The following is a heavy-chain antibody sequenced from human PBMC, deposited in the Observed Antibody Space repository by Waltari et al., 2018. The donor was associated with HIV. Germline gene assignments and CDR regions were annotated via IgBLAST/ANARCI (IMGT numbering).Heavy chain of an antibody. V-gene: IGHV1-2*06. CDR1: GYDMMRRYF. Sequence: QVQLEQSGPDIRGPGAAVQLSCTPSGYDMMRRYFVDWVRPAPGQGLEWLVHIPPLTGSMNAATKLRARRFLTTDTSTSTAFRESKALQQDDTAGYVCARVRVAHLDNHRRILLNYYPDVWGQGTLGTVS. D-gene: IGHD3-3*02. J-gene: IGHJ4*02. CDR2: IPPLTGSM. CDR3: ARVRVAHLDNHRRILLNYYPDV.